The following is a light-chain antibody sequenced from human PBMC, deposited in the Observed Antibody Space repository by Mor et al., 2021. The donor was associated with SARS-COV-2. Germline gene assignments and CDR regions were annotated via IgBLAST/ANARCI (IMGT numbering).Light chain of an antibody. Sequence: RAPKLIISEVTKRPSGVSDRFSGSKSGNTASLTISELQADDEADYYCYSYAGKNTFVFGTGTKVTVL. CDR3: YSYAGKNTFV. J-gene: IGLJ1*01. V-gene: IGLV2-23*02. CDR2: EVT.